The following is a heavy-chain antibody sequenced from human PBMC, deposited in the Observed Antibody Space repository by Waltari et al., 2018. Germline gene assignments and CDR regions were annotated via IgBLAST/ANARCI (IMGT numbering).Heavy chain of an antibody. CDR1: GDSMSSTYW. D-gene: IGHD5-12*01. J-gene: IGHJ4*02. CDR2: VYGGGKT. Sequence: QLQLQESGPGLVKPSGTLSLTCGVSGDSMSSTYWWSWVRQPPGKGLEWIGQVYGGGKTNYNPAFASRVTVARDTNNKQFSLTVTSATAADTAVYYCARDRGRGLYLDSWGPGLLVTVSP. V-gene: IGHV4-4*02. CDR3: ARDRGRGLYLDS.